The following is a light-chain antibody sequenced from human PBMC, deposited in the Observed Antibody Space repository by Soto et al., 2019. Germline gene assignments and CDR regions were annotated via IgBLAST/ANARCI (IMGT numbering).Light chain of an antibody. Sequence: DIVLTQSPDSLAVSLGERATIYCKSSQSVLYSSNNENYLAWYQQKPGHPPKLLMYWASTREPGVPDRFSGSGYGEDFTLTISSRQAEDVAVYYCQQYYTLPLTFGGGTKVEIK. V-gene: IGKV4-1*01. J-gene: IGKJ4*01. CDR3: QQYYTLPLT. CDR2: WAS. CDR1: QSVLYSSNNENY.